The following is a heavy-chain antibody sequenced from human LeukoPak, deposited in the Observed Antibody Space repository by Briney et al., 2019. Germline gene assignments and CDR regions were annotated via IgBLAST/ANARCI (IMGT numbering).Heavy chain of an antibody. Sequence: GGSLRLSCAASGFTFNSYVMSWVRQAPGKGLEWVSGISGSGGSTYYADSVKGRFTISRDNSKNTVYLQMSSLRAEDTAIYYCARDNSVGDNAWWFDPWGQGTLVTVSS. V-gene: IGHV3-23*01. D-gene: IGHD1-26*01. CDR3: ARDNSVGDNAWWFDP. CDR2: ISGSGGST. J-gene: IGHJ5*02. CDR1: GFTFNSYV.